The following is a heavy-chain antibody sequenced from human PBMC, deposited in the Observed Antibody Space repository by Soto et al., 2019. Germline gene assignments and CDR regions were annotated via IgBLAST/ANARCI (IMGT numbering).Heavy chain of an antibody. CDR1: GGSVNNRTYY. CDR2: VYYSGTT. CDR3: ARTTAVPNTLRSRYYFDY. Sequence: TSETLSLTCSVSGGSVNNRTYYWSWIRQPPGKRLEWIGYVYYSGTTNYNPSLKSRVSISVDTSKNQFSLSLSSVTAADTALYYCARTTAVPNTLRSRYYFDYWGQGTLVT. D-gene: IGHD4-17*01. V-gene: IGHV4-61*01. J-gene: IGHJ4*02.